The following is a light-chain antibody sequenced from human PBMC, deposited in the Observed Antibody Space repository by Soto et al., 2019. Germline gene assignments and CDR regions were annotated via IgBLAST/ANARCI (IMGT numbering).Light chain of an antibody. CDR1: SGHSSYT. CDR3: QTWGTGIV. Sequence: QSVLTQSPSASASLGASVKLTCTLSSGHSSYTIAWHQQQPDKGPRYFMKLNNDGSHNKGDGIPDRFSGSSSGAERYLTISSLQSEDEADYYCQTWGTGIVFGGGTKVTVL. V-gene: IGLV4-69*01. CDR2: LNNDGSH. J-gene: IGLJ2*01.